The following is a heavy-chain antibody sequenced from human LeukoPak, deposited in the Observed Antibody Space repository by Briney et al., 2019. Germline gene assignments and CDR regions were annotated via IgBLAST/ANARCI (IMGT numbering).Heavy chain of an antibody. V-gene: IGHV4-39*01. J-gene: IGHJ5*02. Sequence: SDTLSLTCTVSGGSSSSSRYYWGWIRQPPGKGLEWIGSIYYSGSTYYNPSLKSRVTISVDTFKNQFSLKLSSVTAADTAVYYCARHPYQLLWLSWFDPWGQGTLVHLSS. D-gene: IGHD2-2*01. CDR2: IYYSGST. CDR3: ARHPYQLLWLSWFDP. CDR1: GGSSSSSRYY.